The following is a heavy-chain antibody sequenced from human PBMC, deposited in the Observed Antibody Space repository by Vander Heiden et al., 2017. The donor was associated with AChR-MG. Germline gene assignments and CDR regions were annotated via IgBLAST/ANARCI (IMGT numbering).Heavy chain of an antibody. D-gene: IGHD2-2*01. CDR3: ARDVGNTTFFFDY. V-gene: IGHV3-7*01. CDR2: INEDGSEI. CDR1: GFTFRTHW. Sequence: EVQLVESGGGLVQPGGSLRLSCAASGFTFRTHWMTWVRQAPGKGLEWVANINEDGSEIYYVDSVKGRFTISRDNAKSSLYLQMNSLRPEDTAVYYCARDVGNTTFFFDYWGQGTLVTVSS. J-gene: IGHJ4*02.